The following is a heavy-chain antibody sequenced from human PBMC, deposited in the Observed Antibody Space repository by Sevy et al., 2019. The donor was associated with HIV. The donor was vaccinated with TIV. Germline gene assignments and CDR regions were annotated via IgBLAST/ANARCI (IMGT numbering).Heavy chain of an antibody. CDR3: ARGRWLTLFQH. CDR2: INHSGST. J-gene: IGHJ1*01. D-gene: IGHD3-9*01. V-gene: IGHV4-34*01. CDR1: GGSFSGYY. Sequence: SETLSLTCAVYGGSFSGYYWSWIRQPPGKGLEWIGEINHSGSTNYNPSLKSRVTISVDTSKNQFSLKLSSVTAADTAVYYCARGRWLTLFQHWGQGTLVTVSS.